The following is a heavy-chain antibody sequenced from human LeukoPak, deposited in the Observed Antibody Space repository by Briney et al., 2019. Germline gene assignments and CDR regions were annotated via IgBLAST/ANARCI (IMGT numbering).Heavy chain of an antibody. Sequence: ASVKVSCKASGYTFTSYGISWVRQAPGQGLEWMGWISAYNGNTNYAQKLQGRVTMTTDTSTSTAFMEVGSLGSDDTAVYYCGRDFELLSGLDFWGQGTLVTVSS. J-gene: IGHJ4*02. CDR2: ISAYNGNT. V-gene: IGHV1-18*01. D-gene: IGHD1-26*01. CDR1: GYTFTSYG. CDR3: GRDFELLSGLDF.